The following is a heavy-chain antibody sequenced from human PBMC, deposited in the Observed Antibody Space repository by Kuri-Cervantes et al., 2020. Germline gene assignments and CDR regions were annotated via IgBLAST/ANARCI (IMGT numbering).Heavy chain of an antibody. CDR2: IYYSGST. Sequence: SETLSLTCTVSGDSISSSSYYWGWIRQPPGKGLEWIGSIYYSGSTYYNPSLKSRVTISVDTSKNQFSLKLSSVTAADTAVYYCARDVIPLQNVKYNSTLNRGFDYWGQGTLVTVSS. V-gene: IGHV4-39*07. J-gene: IGHJ4*02. D-gene: IGHD2/OR15-2a*01. CDR1: GDSISSSSYY. CDR3: ARDVIPLQNVKYNSTLNRGFDY.